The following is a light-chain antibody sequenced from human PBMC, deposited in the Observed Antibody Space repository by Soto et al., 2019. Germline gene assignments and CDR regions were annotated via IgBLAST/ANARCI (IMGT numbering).Light chain of an antibody. J-gene: IGLJ1*01. Sequence: QSVLTQPPSASGSPGQSVAISCTGTSSDVGGYNYVSWYQQHPGKAPKLMIYEVNKRPSGVPDRFSGSKSGNTASLTVSGLQAEDKADYYCSSYAGSSNVFGTGTKVTVL. CDR2: EVN. V-gene: IGLV2-8*01. CDR3: SSYAGSSNV. CDR1: SSDVGGYNY.